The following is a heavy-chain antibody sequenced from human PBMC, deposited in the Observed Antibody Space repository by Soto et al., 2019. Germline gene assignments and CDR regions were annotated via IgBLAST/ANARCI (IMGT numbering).Heavy chain of an antibody. CDR2: IYHSGNA. D-gene: IGHD2-2*01. CDR1: GDSIRNVY. V-gene: IGHV4-59*13. CDR3: ARAHAPTLPFDS. J-gene: IGHJ4*02. Sequence: SETLSLTCTVSGDSIRNVYWSWIRQPPGKGLEWIGFIYHSGNAKYNPSLKSRVAMSVDSSKNQISLSLNSVTAADSAVYFCARAHAPTLPFDSWGQGTMVTVSS.